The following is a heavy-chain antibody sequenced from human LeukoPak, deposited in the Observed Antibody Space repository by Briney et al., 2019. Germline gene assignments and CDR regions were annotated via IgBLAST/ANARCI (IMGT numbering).Heavy chain of an antibody. CDR2: IIPILGIA. CDR1: GGTFSSYA. J-gene: IGHJ4*02. D-gene: IGHD2-2*01. V-gene: IGHV1-69*04. CDR3: ASCSSTSCFYFDY. Sequence: ASVKVSCKASGGTFSSYAISWVRQAPGQGLEWMGRIIPILGIANYAQKFQGRVTITADESTSTAYMELSSLRSEDTAVYYCASCSSTSCFYFDYWGQGTLVTVSS.